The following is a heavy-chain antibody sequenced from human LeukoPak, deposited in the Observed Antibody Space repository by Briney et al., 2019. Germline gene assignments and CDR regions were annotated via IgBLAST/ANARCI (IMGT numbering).Heavy chain of an antibody. V-gene: IGHV3-15*01. J-gene: IGHJ4*02. D-gene: IGHD2-15*01. CDR2: IKSKTDGGTT. CDR3: TTEEDIVVVVAAK. CDR1: GFTFSNAW. Sequence: PGGSLRLSCAASGFTFSNAWMSWVRQAPGKGLEWVGRIKSKTDGGTTDYAAPVKGRFTISRDDSKNTLYPQMNSLKTEDTAVYYCTTEEDIVVVVAAKRGQGTLVTVSS.